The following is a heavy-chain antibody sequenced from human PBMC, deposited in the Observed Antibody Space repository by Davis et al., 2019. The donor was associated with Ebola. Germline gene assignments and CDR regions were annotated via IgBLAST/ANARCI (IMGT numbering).Heavy chain of an antibody. Sequence: GESLKISCAASGFTFSSYEMNWVRQAPGKGLEWVSYISSSGSTIYYADSVKGRFTISRDNAKNSLYLQMNSLRAEDTAVYYCARVVTTVTTGWFDPWGQGTLVTVSS. CDR2: ISSSGSTI. CDR3: ARVVTTVTTGWFDP. D-gene: IGHD4-17*01. J-gene: IGHJ5*02. CDR1: GFTFSSYE. V-gene: IGHV3-48*03.